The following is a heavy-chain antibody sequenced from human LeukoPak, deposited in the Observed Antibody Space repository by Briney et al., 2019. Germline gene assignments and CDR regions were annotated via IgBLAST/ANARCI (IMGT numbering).Heavy chain of an antibody. D-gene: IGHD6-13*01. J-gene: IGHJ4*02. Sequence: GGSLRLSCAASGFTFRSYAMHWVRQAPGKGLEWVAVISYDGSNKYYADSVKGRFTISRDNYKNTLYLQMNSLRAEDTAVYYCASDPGIAAAFYRLQYWGQGTLVTVSS. CDR3: ASDPGIAAAFYRLQY. CDR2: ISYDGSNK. V-gene: IGHV3-30-3*01. CDR1: GFTFRSYA.